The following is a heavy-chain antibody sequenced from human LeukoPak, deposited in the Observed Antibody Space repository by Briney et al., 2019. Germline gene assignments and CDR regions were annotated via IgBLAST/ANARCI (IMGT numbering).Heavy chain of an antibody. D-gene: IGHD5-12*01. CDR2: MNPKSGNT. V-gene: IGHV1-8*01. Sequence: GASVKVSCKASGYTFTIYGFDLVRQATGQGLEWMGWMNPKSGNTAYAQKFQGRVSMTRDTSISTAYLELSSLTSDDTAVYYCAKAAIMATMNADCFDPWGQGTLVTVSS. CDR3: AKAAIMATMNADCFDP. J-gene: IGHJ5*02. CDR1: GYTFTIYG.